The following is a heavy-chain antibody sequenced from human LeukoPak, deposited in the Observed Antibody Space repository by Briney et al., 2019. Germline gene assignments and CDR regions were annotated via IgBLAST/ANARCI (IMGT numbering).Heavy chain of an antibody. CDR1: GYTFTSYY. Sequence: ASVKVSCKASGYTFTSYYMHWVRQAPGQGLEWMGWINPNSGGTNYAQKFQGRVTMTRDTSISTAYMELSRLRSDDTAVYYCARDRKYYYDSSGYSRRYNWFDPWGQGTLVTVSS. CDR2: INPNSGGT. CDR3: ARDRKYYYDSSGYSRRYNWFDP. D-gene: IGHD3-22*01. V-gene: IGHV1-2*02. J-gene: IGHJ5*02.